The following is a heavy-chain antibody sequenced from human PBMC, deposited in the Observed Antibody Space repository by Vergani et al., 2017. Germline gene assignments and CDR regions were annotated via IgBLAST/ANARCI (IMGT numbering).Heavy chain of an antibody. CDR3: ARDPYSSGGAAFDI. V-gene: IGHV3-21*01. Sequence: EVQLVESGGGLVKPGGSLRLSCAASGFTFSSYSMNWVRQAPGKGLEWVSSISSSSSYIYYADSVKGRFTISRDNAKNSLYLQMNSLRAEYTAVYYCARDPYSSGGAAFDIWGQGTMVTVSS. D-gene: IGHD6-19*01. J-gene: IGHJ3*02. CDR1: GFTFSSYS. CDR2: ISSSSSYI.